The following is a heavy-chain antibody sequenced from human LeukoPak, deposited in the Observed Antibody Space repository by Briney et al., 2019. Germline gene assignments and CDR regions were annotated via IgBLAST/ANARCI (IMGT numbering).Heavy chain of an antibody. V-gene: IGHV1-2*02. CDR2: INLNSGGT. D-gene: IGHD2-2*01. CDR3: ASSPAMDWFDP. CDR1: GYTFTGYY. Sequence: ASVKVSCKASGYTFTGYYMHWVRQAPGQGLEWMGWINLNSGGTNYAQKFQGRVTMTRDTSISTAYMELSRLRSDDTAVYYCASSPAMDWFDPWGQGTLVTVSS. J-gene: IGHJ5*02.